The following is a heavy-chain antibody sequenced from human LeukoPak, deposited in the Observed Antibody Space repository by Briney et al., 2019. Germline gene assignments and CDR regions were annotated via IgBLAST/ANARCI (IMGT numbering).Heavy chain of an antibody. V-gene: IGHV4-39*01. J-gene: IGHJ4*02. D-gene: IGHD1-26*01. CDR3: AKSGGYGLIDY. Sequence: SETLSLTCAVSGASISGSGYYWGWIRQPPGKGLEGIGNIYYSGSTYYNASLQSRVTISIDTSKNQFSLRLNSVTAADTAMYYCAKSGGYGLIDYWGQGNLVTVSS. CDR1: GASISGSGYY. CDR2: IYYSGST.